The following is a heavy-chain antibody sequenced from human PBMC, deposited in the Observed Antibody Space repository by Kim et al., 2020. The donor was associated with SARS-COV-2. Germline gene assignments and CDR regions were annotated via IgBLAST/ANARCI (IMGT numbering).Heavy chain of an antibody. CDR3: ATGLYHAGDSPNF. Sequence: GGSLRLSCVVSGFTIRTYRMHWVRQAPGKGLVWVSRIDSDGSRTTYADSVKGRFTVSRDNAKNTLYLHMNSLTTEDTAVYYCATGLYHAGDSPNF. CDR1: GFTIRTYR. CDR2: IDSDGSRT. J-gene: IGHJ1*01. D-gene: IGHD7-27*01. V-gene: IGHV3-74*01.